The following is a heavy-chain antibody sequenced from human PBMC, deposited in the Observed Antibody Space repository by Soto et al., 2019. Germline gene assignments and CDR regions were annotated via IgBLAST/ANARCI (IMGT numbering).Heavy chain of an antibody. CDR1: GSPISSYY. CDR2: IYYTGTT. Sequence: SETLSLTCTVSGSPISSYYWSWFRQPPGQGLEWVGYIYYTGTTTYNPSLKSRVTVSVDTSKSQFSLNLRSVTAADTAVYYCARVPSPWGQGTLVTVSS. CDR3: ARVPSP. J-gene: IGHJ5*02. V-gene: IGHV4-59*08.